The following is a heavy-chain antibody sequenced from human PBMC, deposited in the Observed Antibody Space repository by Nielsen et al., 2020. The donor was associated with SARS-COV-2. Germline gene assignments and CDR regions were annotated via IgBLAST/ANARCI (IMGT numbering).Heavy chain of an antibody. D-gene: IGHD3-22*01. CDR2: IYYSGNT. V-gene: IGHV4-39*07. CDR3: ASFADYDSSGYYSFDY. J-gene: IGHJ4*02. CDR1: GVSIRSSSYY. Sequence: SETLSLTCTVSGVSIRSSSYYWAWVRQSPGKGLEWIGTIYYSGNTHYNPSLTSRVTLSVDTSKNQFSLKLSSVTAADTAVYYCASFADYDSSGYYSFDYWGQGTLVTVSS.